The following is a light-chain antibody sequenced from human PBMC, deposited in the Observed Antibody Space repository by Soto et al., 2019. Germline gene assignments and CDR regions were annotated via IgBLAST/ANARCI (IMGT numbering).Light chain of an antibody. Sequence: QSVLTQPPSASGTPGQRVTISCSGSSSNIGSNTVNWYQQLPGTAPKLLIYSDNQRPSGVPYPFSGSTSGTSASLAISGLQSEDEADYYCSPWDDSLNGWVFGGGTKVTVL. CDR3: SPWDDSLNGWV. V-gene: IGLV1-44*01. CDR1: SSNIGSNT. CDR2: SDN. J-gene: IGLJ3*02.